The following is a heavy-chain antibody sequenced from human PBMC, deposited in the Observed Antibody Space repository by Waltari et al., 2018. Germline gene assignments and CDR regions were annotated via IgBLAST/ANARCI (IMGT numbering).Heavy chain of an antibody. J-gene: IGHJ4*02. D-gene: IGHD2-21*01. CDR3: AKEGSAYCGGDCYSYWDY. Sequence: VQLQESGPGLVKPSQTLSLTCTVSGGSISSGDYYWSWVRPAPGKGLEWVSAISGSGGSTYYADSVKGRFTISRDNSKNTLYLQMNSLRAEDTAVYYCAKEGSAYCGGDCYSYWDYWGQGTLVTVSS. CDR1: GGSISSGDYY. CDR2: ISGSGGST. V-gene: IGHV3-23*01.